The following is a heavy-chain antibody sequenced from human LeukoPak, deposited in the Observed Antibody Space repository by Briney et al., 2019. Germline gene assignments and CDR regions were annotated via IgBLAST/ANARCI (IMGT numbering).Heavy chain of an antibody. V-gene: IGHV4-39*07. CDR3: ARDRFFDY. CDR2: IYHSGST. D-gene: IGHD3-16*01. Sequence: SETLSLTCTVSGGSISSSSYYWGWIRQPPGKGLEWIGSIYHSGSTNYNPSLKSRVTISVDKSENQFSLKLSSVTAADTAVYYCARDRFFDYWGQGTLVTVSS. J-gene: IGHJ4*02. CDR1: GGSISSSSYY.